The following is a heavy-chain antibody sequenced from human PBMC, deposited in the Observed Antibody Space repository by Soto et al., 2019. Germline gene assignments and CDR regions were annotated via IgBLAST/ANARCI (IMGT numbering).Heavy chain of an antibody. V-gene: IGHV3-23*01. Sequence: GGSLRLSCAASGFTFSSYAMSWVRQAPGKGLEWVSAISGSGGSTYYADSVKGRFTISRDNSKNTLYLQMNSLRAEDTAVYYCAKEHLDGDITMVRGVSWYFDLWGRGTLVTVSS. CDR2: ISGSGGST. CDR3: AKEHLDGDITMVRGVSWYFDL. D-gene: IGHD3-10*01. CDR1: GFTFSSYA. J-gene: IGHJ2*01.